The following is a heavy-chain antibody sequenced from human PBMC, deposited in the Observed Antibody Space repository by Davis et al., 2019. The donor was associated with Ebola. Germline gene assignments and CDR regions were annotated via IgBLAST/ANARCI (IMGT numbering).Heavy chain of an antibody. D-gene: IGHD3-10*01. CDR1: GGSISDSQ. CDR2: AFNSGTV. CDR3: ARDYLGSLDF. V-gene: IGHV4-59*01. Sequence: PGGSLRLSCSVSGGSISDSQWAWVRQPPGKGLEYMGHAFNSGTVVYNSALKSRVTISLDRSNNQFSLKLRSVTTADTAVYFCARDYLGSLDFWGQGTLVTVSS. J-gene: IGHJ4*02.